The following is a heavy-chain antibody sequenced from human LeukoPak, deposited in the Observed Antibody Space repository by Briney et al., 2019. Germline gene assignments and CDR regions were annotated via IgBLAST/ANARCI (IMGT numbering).Heavy chain of an antibody. V-gene: IGHV1-3*01. D-gene: IGHD1-14*01. CDR1: GGTFSSYA. J-gene: IGHJ6*02. CDR3: ARVKVQDHGIYYYGMDV. CDR2: INAGNGNT. Sequence: AASVKVSCTASGGTFSSYAISWVRQAPGQRLEWMGWINAGNGNTKYSQKFQGRVTITRDTSASTAYVEVSSLRSEDTAVYYCARVKVQDHGIYYYGMDVWGQGTTVTVSS.